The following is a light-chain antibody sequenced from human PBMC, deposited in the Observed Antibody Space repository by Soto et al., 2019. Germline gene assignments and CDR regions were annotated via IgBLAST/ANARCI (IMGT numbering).Light chain of an antibody. J-gene: IGLJ1*01. CDR1: SNDVGRFNY. CDR2: DVT. Sequence: QSVLTQAPSASGSPGQSVTISCAGTSNDVGRFNYVSWYQHHPGKAPKLIIYDVTKRPSGVPDRFSGSKSGNTAYLTVSGLQAEDEADYFCSSFVHGTSYVFGTGTKVTV. V-gene: IGLV2-8*01. CDR3: SSFVHGTSYV.